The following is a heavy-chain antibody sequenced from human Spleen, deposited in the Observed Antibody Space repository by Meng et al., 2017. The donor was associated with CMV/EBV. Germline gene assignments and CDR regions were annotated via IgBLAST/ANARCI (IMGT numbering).Heavy chain of an antibody. D-gene: IGHD6-13*01. Sequence: GGSLRLSCKGSGYSFTSYWIGWVRQMPGKGLEWMGIIYPDDSDTRYSPSFQGQVTIAADKSISTAYLQWRSLEASDTAMYYCARRRGHTGSWDKWGQGTLVTVSS. CDR3: ARRRGHTGSWDK. CDR1: GYSFTSYW. V-gene: IGHV5-51*01. J-gene: IGHJ4*02. CDR2: IYPDDSDT.